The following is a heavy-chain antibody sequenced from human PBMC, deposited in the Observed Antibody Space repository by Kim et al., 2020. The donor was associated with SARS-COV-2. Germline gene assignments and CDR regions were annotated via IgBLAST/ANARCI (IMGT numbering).Heavy chain of an antibody. J-gene: IGHJ4*02. D-gene: IGHD6-19*01. CDR3: ARDLTSSVAGPH. CDR2: ISYDGSNK. CDR1: GFTFSSYA. V-gene: IGHV3-30-3*01. Sequence: GGSLRLSCAASGFTFSSYAMYWVRQAPGKGLEWVAIISYDGSNKYYADSVKGRFTISRDNSKNTLYLQMNSLRVEDTAVYYCARDLTSSVAGPHWGQGTLLTVPS.